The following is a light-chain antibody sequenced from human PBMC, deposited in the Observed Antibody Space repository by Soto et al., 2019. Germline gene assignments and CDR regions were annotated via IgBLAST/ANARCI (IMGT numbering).Light chain of an antibody. CDR1: QSVSSSY. J-gene: IGKJ1*01. CDR2: GAS. V-gene: IGKV3-20*01. Sequence: EIVLTQSPGPLSLSPGERATLSCRASQSVSSSYLARYQQKPGQAPRLLIYGASSTATGIPDRFSGSGSGTDFTLTISRLEPEDFAVYYCQQYGSSPPTFGQGTKVEIK. CDR3: QQYGSSPPT.